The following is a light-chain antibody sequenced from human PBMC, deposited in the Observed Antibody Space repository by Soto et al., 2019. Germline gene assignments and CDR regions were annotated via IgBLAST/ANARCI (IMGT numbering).Light chain of an antibody. CDR2: DVS. CDR3: SSYTITNTYV. Sequence: QSVLTQPPSVSGSPRQSVTISCTGPSSDFGTYSGISWYQQPPGTAPKLMIYDVSNRPSGVPDRFSGSKSGNTASLTISGLQAEDEGDYYCSSYTITNTYVFGTGTKVTVL. V-gene: IGLV2-18*02. CDR1: SSDFGTYSG. J-gene: IGLJ1*01.